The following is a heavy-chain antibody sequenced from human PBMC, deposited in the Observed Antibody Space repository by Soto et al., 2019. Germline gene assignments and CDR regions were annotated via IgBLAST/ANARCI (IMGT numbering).Heavy chain of an antibody. D-gene: IGHD3-10*01. CDR2: VSPPFRTS. Sequence: QVQLVQSGAEVKKPGSSVKVSCKTSGVSFNNNGIGWVRQAPGHGLEWMGGVSPPFRTSNYARKFQVRISITADASTGTVNMGLSSLTSEDTAQYYCARVLYYGSGSYSPYGMDVWGQGTTVTVSS. CDR1: GVSFNNNG. J-gene: IGHJ6*02. CDR3: ARVLYYGSGSYSPYGMDV. V-gene: IGHV1-69*01.